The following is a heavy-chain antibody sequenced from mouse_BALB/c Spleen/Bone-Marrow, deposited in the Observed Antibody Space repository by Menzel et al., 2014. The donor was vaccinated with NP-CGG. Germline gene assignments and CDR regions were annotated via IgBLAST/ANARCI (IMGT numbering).Heavy chain of an antibody. D-gene: IGHD4-1*01. CDR2: INPGSGGT. CDR3: ARCLTGTSAMDY. J-gene: IGHJ4*01. Sequence: VKLMESGAELVRPGTSVKVSCKASGYAFNNYLIEWVKQRPGQGLEWIGVINPGSGGTKYNEKFKGKATLTADKSSSIAYMQLSSLTSDDSAVYFCARCLTGTSAMDYWGQGTSVTVSS. V-gene: IGHV1-54*01. CDR1: GYAFNNYL.